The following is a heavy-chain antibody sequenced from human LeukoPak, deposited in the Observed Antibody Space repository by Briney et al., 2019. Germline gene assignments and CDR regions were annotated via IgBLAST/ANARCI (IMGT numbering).Heavy chain of an antibody. CDR3: ARVAPLYYYDSSGFDY. J-gene: IGHJ4*02. V-gene: IGHV4-38-2*01. CDR2: IYYSGST. CDR1: GYSINSGYY. Sequence: SETLSLTCAVSGYSINSGYYWGWIRQPPGRGLEWIGYIYYSGSTNYNPSLKSRVTVSVDTSKNQFSLKLSSVTAADTAVYYCARVAPLYYYDSSGFDYWGQGTLVTVSS. D-gene: IGHD3-22*01.